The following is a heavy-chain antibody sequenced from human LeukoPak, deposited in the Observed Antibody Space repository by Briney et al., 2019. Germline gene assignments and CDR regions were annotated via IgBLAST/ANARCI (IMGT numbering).Heavy chain of an antibody. J-gene: IGHJ4*02. CDR1: GFTFSSYG. CDR3: TTGRLDY. V-gene: IGHV3-23*01. Sequence: GGSLRLSCAASGFTFSSYGMSWVRQAPGKGLEWVSAISGSGGSTYYADSVKGRFTISRDNSKNTLYLQMNSLKIEDTAVYFCTTGRLDYWGQGTLVTVSS. CDR2: ISGSGGST.